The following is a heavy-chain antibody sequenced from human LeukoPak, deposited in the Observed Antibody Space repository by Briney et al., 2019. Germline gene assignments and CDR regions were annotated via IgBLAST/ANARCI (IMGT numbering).Heavy chain of an antibody. D-gene: IGHD5-18*01. J-gene: IGHJ6*01. CDR2: INQDGSEK. CDR3: ARDGRGYSYGNYYYYGMDV. V-gene: IGHV3-7*05. CDR1: GFTFSSYW. Sequence: PAGSLSLSCAASGFTFSSYWMSWVRQAPGKGLEWVANINQDGSEKYYVDSVKGRFTISRDNAKNSLYLQMNSLRAEDTAVYYCARDGRGYSYGNYYYYGMDVWGECSSHSVSS.